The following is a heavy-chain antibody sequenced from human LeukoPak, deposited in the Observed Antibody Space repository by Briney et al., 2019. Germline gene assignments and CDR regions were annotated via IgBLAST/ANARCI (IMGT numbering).Heavy chain of an antibody. Sequence: PSETLSLTCTVSGYSISSGYYWGWIRQPPGKGLEWIGSIYHSGSTYYNPSLKSRVTISVDTSKNQFSLKLSSVTAADTAVYYCARGGYGPDVTWFDPWGQGTLVTVSS. CDR1: GYSISSGYY. D-gene: IGHD3-10*01. CDR3: ARGGYGPDVTWFDP. CDR2: IYHSGST. V-gene: IGHV4-38-2*02. J-gene: IGHJ5*02.